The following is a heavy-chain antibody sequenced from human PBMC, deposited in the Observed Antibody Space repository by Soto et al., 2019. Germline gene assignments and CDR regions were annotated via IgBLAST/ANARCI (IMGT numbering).Heavy chain of an antibody. J-gene: IGHJ4*02. Sequence: QVQVVQSGAEVKKPGASVKVSCKASGYTFTSYGISWVRQAPGQGLEWMGWISAYNGNTKYAQKLQGRVTMTTDTSTSTAYMGLRRRRSDDTAVYYCARDRYDILPGYETHYFAYWGQGTLVTVSS. V-gene: IGHV1-18*01. CDR2: ISAYNGNT. CDR1: GYTFTSYG. D-gene: IGHD3-9*01. CDR3: ARDRYDILPGYETHYFAY.